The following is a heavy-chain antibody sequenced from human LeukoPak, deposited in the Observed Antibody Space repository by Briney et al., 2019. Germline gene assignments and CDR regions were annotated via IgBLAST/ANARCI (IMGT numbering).Heavy chain of an antibody. CDR2: INHSGST. CDR3: AREGGPYRPLDY. J-gene: IGHJ4*02. CDR1: GGPFSGYY. V-gene: IGHV4-34*01. Sequence: PSETLSLTCAVYGGPFSGYYWSWIRQPPGKGLEWIGEINHSGSTNYNPSLKSRVTISVDTSKNQFSLKLSSVTAADTAVYYCAREGGPYRPLDYSGQGTLVTVAS.